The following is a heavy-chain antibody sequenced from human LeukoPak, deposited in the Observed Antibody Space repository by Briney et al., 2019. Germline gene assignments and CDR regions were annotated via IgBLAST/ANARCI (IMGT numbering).Heavy chain of an antibody. CDR1: GYTFTGYY. CDR3: ARDLEGSGWSLRY. J-gene: IGHJ4*02. CDR2: INPNSGGT. Sequence: ASVKVSCKASGYTFTGYYMHWVRQAPGQGLEWMGWINPNSGGTKYAQKFQGRVTMTRDTSISTAYMELSRLRSDDTAVYYCARDLEGSGWSLRYRGQGTLVTVSS. V-gene: IGHV1-2*02. D-gene: IGHD6-19*01.